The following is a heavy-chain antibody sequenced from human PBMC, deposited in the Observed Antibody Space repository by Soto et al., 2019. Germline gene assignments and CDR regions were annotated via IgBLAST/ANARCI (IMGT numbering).Heavy chain of an antibody. CDR3: ASRIAVAGSTNWFDP. Sequence: PSETLSLTCAVSGGSISSSNWWSWVRQPPGKGLEWIGEIYHSGSTNYNPSLKSRVTISVDKSKNQFSLKLGSVTAADTAVYYCASRIAVAGSTNWFDPWGQGTLVTVSS. V-gene: IGHV4-4*02. CDR2: IYHSGST. CDR1: GGSISSSNW. D-gene: IGHD6-19*01. J-gene: IGHJ5*02.